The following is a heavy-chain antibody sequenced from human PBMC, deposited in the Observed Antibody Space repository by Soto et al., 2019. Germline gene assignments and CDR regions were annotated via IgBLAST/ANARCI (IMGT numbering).Heavy chain of an antibody. D-gene: IGHD1-7*01. CDR3: ARDEGYKWNYGGSWFDP. CDR2: ISAYNGNT. J-gene: IGHJ5*02. Sequence: QVQLVQSGAEVKKPGASVKVSCKASGYTFTSYGISWVRQAPGQGLEWMGWISAYNGNTNYAQKLQGRVTMTTDTSTSAAYMELRSLRSDDTAVYYCARDEGYKWNYGGSWFDPWGQGTLVTVSS. CDR1: GYTFTSYG. V-gene: IGHV1-18*01.